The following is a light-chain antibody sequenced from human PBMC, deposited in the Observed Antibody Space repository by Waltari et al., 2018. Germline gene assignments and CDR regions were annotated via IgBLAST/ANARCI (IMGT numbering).Light chain of an antibody. CDR1: SSDVGSYNL. CDR3: SSYISSTTPYV. CDR2: DVS. V-gene: IGLV2-14*02. J-gene: IGLJ1*01. Sequence: QSALTQPASVSGSPGQSITISCTGTSSDVGSYNLVSWYQQHPGKAPKLMIYDVSNRPSGVSNRFSGSKSANTASLTISGLQAEDEADYYCSSYISSTTPYVFGTGTKVTVL.